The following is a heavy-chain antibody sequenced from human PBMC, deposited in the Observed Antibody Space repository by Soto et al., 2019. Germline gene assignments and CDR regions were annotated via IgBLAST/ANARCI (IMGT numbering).Heavy chain of an antibody. CDR1: GFTLSDHY. Sequence: EVQLVESGGGLVQPGGSLRLPCAASGFTLSDHYMDWVRQAPGKGLEWVGRTKNKANRYTTEYAASVNGRFTISRDDSKNSLYLQMNSLKTEDTAVYYCARWVSGSPDNWGQGTLVTVSS. CDR3: ARWVSGSPDN. D-gene: IGHD1-26*01. CDR2: TKNKANRYTT. J-gene: IGHJ4*02. V-gene: IGHV3-72*01.